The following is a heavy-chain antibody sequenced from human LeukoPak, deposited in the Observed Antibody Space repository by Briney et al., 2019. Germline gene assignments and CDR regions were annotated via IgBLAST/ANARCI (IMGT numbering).Heavy chain of an antibody. CDR1: GYTLTELS. CDR3: ATSDYDSSGYYFDY. J-gene: IGHJ4*02. CDR2: FDPEDGET. D-gene: IGHD3-22*01. Sequence: ASVKVSCKVSGYTLTELSMHWVRQAPGEGLEWMGGFDPEDGETIYAQKFQGRVTMTEDTSTDTAYMELGSLRSEDTAVYYCATSDYDSSGYYFDYWGQGTLVTVSS. V-gene: IGHV1-24*01.